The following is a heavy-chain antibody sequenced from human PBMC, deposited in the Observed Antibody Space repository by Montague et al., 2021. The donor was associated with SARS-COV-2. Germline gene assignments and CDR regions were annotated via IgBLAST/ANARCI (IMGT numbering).Heavy chain of an antibody. J-gene: IGHJ4*02. D-gene: IGHD6-6*01. CDR3: ARAGEQLVRGRWYSDY. V-gene: IGHV4-61*02. Sequence: TLSLTCTVSGASITSGSYYWSWIRQPAGTRLEWIGRKYTTGSTNYDPSLKSRVAISVDTSKNQFSLKLSSVTAADTAVYYCARAGEQLVRGRWYSDYWGQGILVTVSP. CDR1: GASITSGSYY. CDR2: KYTTGST.